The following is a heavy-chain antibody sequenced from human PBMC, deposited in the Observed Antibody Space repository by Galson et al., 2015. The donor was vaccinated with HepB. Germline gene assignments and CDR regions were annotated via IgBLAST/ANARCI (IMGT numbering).Heavy chain of an antibody. J-gene: IGHJ4*02. D-gene: IGHD3-22*01. CDR1: GFTFSSYA. V-gene: IGHV3-23*01. CDR3: AKSSLLGLDYYDSSGYWHY. CDR2: ISGSGGST. Sequence: SLRLSCAASGFTFSSYAMSWVRQAPGKGLEWVSAISGSGGSTYYADSVKGRFTISRDNSKNTLYLQMNSLRAEDTAVYYCAKSSLLGLDYYDSSGYWHYWGQGTLVTVSS.